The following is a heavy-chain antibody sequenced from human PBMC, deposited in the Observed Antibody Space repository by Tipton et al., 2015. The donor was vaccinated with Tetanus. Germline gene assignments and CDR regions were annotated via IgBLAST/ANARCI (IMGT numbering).Heavy chain of an antibody. CDR2: SWYDGTDK. D-gene: IGHD2-15*01. Sequence: SLRLSCVDSGSSFSTENMNWVRQAPGKGLEWVAVSWYDGTDKYYADSVKGRFTISRDNSKNTLYLQMNSLRAEDTAVYYCAREADCSGGSCFSGDFDNWGQGTQVTVSS. CDR3: AREADCSGGSCFSGDFDN. CDR1: GSSFSTEN. V-gene: IGHV3-33*08. J-gene: IGHJ4*02.